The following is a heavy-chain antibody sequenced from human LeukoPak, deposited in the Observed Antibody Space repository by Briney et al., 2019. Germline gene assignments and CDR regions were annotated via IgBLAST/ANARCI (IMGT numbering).Heavy chain of an antibody. CDR1: GFTFSSYA. CDR2: ISNSGDRT. Sequence: ESGGSLRLSCAASGFTFSSYAMNWVRQAPGKGLEWVSTISNSGDRTYYADSVKGRFTISRDNSKNTLYLRMNSLRTEDTAVYYCAKDFVPRGGSYFPGFDYWGQGTLVIVSS. CDR3: AKDFVPRGGSYFPGFDY. V-gene: IGHV3-23*01. J-gene: IGHJ4*02. D-gene: IGHD1-26*01.